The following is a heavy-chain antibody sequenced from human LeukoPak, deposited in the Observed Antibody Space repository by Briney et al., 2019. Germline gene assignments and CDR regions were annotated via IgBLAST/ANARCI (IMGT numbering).Heavy chain of an antibody. CDR1: GFTFDDYA. CDR3: AKDSGTHCYYVY. J-gene: IGHJ4*02. Sequence: GGSLRLSCAASGFTFDDYAMHWVRQGPGKGLEWVSGISWNSGSIGYADSVKGRFTISRDNAKNSLYLQMNSLRAEDTALYYCAKDSGTHCYYVYCGEGTLVTVSS. D-gene: IGHD6-19*01. V-gene: IGHV3-9*01. CDR2: ISWNSGSI.